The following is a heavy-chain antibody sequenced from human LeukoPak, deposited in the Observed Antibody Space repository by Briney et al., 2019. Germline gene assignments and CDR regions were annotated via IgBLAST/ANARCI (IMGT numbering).Heavy chain of an antibody. CDR3: ARDEYYGSGSTGDDGFDM. CDR1: GGTFSSYA. Sequence: ASVKVSCKASGGTFSSYAITWVRQAPGQGLDWMGRISGFNGNTKYAQKFQGRVTMTRDTSTSTVYMELRSLRSDDTGVYYCARDEYYGSGSTGDDGFDMWGQGTKITVYS. V-gene: IGHV1-18*01. D-gene: IGHD3-10*01. CDR2: ISGFNGNT. J-gene: IGHJ3*02.